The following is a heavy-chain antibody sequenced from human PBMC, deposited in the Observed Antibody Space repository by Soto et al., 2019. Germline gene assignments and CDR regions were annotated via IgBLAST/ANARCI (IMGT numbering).Heavy chain of an antibody. D-gene: IGHD3-3*01. Sequence: QLVESGGGLVQPGGSLRLSCAASGFTFSSYWMHWVRQAPGKGLVWVSRINSDGSSTSYADSVRGRFTISRDNAKITLYVQMSRLRAEDTAVYYCARCVGTTFGVVHSYYYYMDVWGKGNTVTVSS. CDR1: GFTFSSYW. J-gene: IGHJ6*03. CDR3: ARCVGTTFGVVHSYYYYMDV. V-gene: IGHV3-74*01. CDR2: INSDGSST.